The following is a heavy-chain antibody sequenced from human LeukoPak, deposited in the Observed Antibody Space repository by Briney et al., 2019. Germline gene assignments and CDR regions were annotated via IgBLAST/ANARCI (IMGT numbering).Heavy chain of an antibody. CDR2: ADTTGNT. Sequence: PSQTLSLTCSVSTAGSITGYHWNWIRQSAGEGLEWIGRADTTGNTKYNPSLKRRVIISVDTSNKQLSLKLTSVTAADTAVYYCARGGGDYVGWFDPWGQGTLVIVSS. D-gene: IGHD4-17*01. CDR1: TAGSITGYH. J-gene: IGHJ5*02. CDR3: ARGGGDYVGWFDP. V-gene: IGHV4-4*07.